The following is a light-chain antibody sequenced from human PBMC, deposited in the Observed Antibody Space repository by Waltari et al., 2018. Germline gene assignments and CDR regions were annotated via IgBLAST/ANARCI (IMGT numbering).Light chain of an antibody. CDR3: SSYGGNNNLAV. V-gene: IGLV2-8*01. CDR1: GSDVGGYTY. J-gene: IGLJ1*01. CDR2: EVS. Sequence: QSALTQPPSASGSPGQSVTISCTGTGSDVGGYTYVSWYQLHPGKAPKLIIYEVSNRPSGVPDRFSASTSGNTASLTVSGLRTEDEADYYCSSYGGNNNLAVFGTGTKVIVL.